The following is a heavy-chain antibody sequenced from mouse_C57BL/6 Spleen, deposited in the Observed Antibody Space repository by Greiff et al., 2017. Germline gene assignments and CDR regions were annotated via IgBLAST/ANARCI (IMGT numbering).Heavy chain of an antibody. D-gene: IGHD1-1*01. J-gene: IGHJ1*03. CDR2: SRNKANDYTT. CDR3: ARDLYYYGSSPWYFDV. Sequence: EVNVVESGGGLVQSGRSLRLSCATSGFTFSDFYMEWVRQAPGKGLEWIAASRNKANDYTTEYSASVKGRFIVSRDTSQSILYLQMNALRAEDTAIYYCARDLYYYGSSPWYFDVWGTGTTVTVSS. CDR1: GFTFSDFY. V-gene: IGHV7-1*01.